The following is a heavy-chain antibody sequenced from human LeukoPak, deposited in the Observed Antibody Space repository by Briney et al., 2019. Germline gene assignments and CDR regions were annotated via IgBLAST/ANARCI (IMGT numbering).Heavy chain of an antibody. V-gene: IGHV4-34*01. D-gene: IGHD6-13*01. J-gene: IGHJ6*03. CDR3: ARRPGGYSGSWGRQYYYYYYMDV. Sequence: SETLSLTCAVYGGSFSGYYWSWIRQPPGKGLEWIGEINHSGSTNYNPSLKSRVTISVDTSKNQFSLKLSSVTAADTAVYYCARRPGGYSGSWGRQYYYYYYMDVWGKGTTVTISS. CDR1: GGSFSGYY. CDR2: INHSGST.